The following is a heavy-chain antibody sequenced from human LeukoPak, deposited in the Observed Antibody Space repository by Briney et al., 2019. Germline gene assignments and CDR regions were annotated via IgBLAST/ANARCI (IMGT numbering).Heavy chain of an antibody. CDR1: GYSFTSDW. D-gene: IGHD6-19*01. V-gene: IGHV5-51*01. CDR2: IYLGDSET. J-gene: IGHJ4*02. CDR3: ARHPSYTRGWPLDY. Sequence: GESLKISCKGSGYSFTSDWIGWVRQMPGKGLEWMGIIYLGDSETRYSPSFQGQVTISADKSISTAYLQWSSLKASDTAMYYCARHPSYTRGWPLDYWGQGTLVTVSS.